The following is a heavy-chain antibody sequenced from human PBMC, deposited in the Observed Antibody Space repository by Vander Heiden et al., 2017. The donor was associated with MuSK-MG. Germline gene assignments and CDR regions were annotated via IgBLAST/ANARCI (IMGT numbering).Heavy chain of an antibody. D-gene: IGHD4-17*01. CDR2: ISSSGSTI. CDR3: ARGEGAYGDYGFYYYYGMDV. V-gene: IGHV3-11*01. CDR1: GFTFSDYY. J-gene: IGHJ6*02. Sequence: QVPLVASGGGLVKPAGSLRTTCSASGFTFSDYYISCIRQAPGKGLEWVSYISSSGSTIYYADSVKGRFTISRDNAKNSLYLQMNSLRAEDTAVYYCARGEGAYGDYGFYYYYGMDVWGQGTTVTVSS.